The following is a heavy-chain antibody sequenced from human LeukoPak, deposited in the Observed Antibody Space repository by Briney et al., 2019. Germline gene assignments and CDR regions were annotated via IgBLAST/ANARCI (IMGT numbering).Heavy chain of an antibody. CDR3: ASTKTYYYGSGSYYRDY. Sequence: ASVKVSCKASGYTFTGYYMHWVRQAPGQGLEWMGWINPNSGGTNYAQKFQGRVTMTRDTSISTAYMELSRLRSDDTAVYYCASTKTYYYGSGSYYRDYWGQGTLVTVSS. CDR1: GYTFTGYY. D-gene: IGHD3-10*01. V-gene: IGHV1-2*02. J-gene: IGHJ4*02. CDR2: INPNSGGT.